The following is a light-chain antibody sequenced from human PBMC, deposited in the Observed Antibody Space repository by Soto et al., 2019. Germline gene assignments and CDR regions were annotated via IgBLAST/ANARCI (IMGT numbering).Light chain of an antibody. V-gene: IGLV1-40*01. CDR1: SSNIGAGYD. CDR2: GNS. J-gene: IGLJ1*01. Sequence: QSVLTQPPSVSGAPGQRVTISCTGSSSNIGAGYDVHWYQQVPGTAPKLLIYGNSNRPSGVPDRFSGSKSGTSASLAITGLQAEDEANYYCQSYDSSLSGYVFGTGTKVIVL. CDR3: QSYDSSLSGYV.